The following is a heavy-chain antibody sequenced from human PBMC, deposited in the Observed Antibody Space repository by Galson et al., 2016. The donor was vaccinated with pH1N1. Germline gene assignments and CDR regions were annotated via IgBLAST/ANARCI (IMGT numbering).Heavy chain of an antibody. CDR3: AHREVMITNAFDF. CDR2: IYWDDDK. CDR1: GFSISSSGMG. Sequence: LVKPTQTLTLTCTFSGFSISSSGMGVGWIRQPPGKALEWLAVIYWDDDKRYSPFLKSRLTITKDTSKNHVVLTMTNMDPMDTATYYCAHREVMITNAFDFWGQGTMVTVSS. D-gene: IGHD3-16*01. V-gene: IGHV2-5*02. J-gene: IGHJ3*01.